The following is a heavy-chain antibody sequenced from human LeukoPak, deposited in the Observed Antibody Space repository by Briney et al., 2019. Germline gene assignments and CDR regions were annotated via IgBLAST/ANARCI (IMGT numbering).Heavy chain of an antibody. D-gene: IGHD3-16*02. CDR1: GGSFSTYY. J-gene: IGHJ4*02. Sequence: SETLSLTCTVSGGSFSTYYRSWIRQPPGKGLEWIGYIYYSGSTDYNPSLKSRVTMSVDTSKNQFSLKLSSVTAADTAVYYCARAVISFGGVIAKGFDCWGQGTLVTISS. CDR2: IYYSGST. CDR3: ARAVISFGGVIAKGFDC. V-gene: IGHV4-59*01.